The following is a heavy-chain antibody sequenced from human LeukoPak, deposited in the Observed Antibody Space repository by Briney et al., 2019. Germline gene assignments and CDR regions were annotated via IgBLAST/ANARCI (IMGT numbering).Heavy chain of an antibody. CDR1: GGSMSSYY. CDR2: IYYSGST. V-gene: IGHV4-59*12. CDR3: ARTYYDFWSGYLFN. Sequence: PSETLSLTCTVSGGSMSSYYWSWIRQPPGKGLEWIGYIYYSGSTNYNPSLKSRVTISVDTSKNQFTLKLSSVTAADTAVYYCARTYYDFWSGYLFNWGQGTLVTVSS. J-gene: IGHJ4*02. D-gene: IGHD3-3*01.